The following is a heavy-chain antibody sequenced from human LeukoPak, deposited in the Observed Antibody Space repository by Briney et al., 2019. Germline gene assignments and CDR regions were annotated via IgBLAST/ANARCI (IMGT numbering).Heavy chain of an antibody. Sequence: GGSLRLSCAASGFTFSTYSMRWVRQAPGKGLEWVSGIFNSGGRTFYADSVKGRFTISRDNSKNTLYLQMNSLRAEDTAVYYCAKDVAPDSGWDLDYWGRGTLVTVSS. J-gene: IGHJ4*02. V-gene: IGHV3-23*01. CDR3: AKDVAPDSGWDLDY. D-gene: IGHD6-19*01. CDR1: GFTFSTYS. CDR2: IFNSGGRT.